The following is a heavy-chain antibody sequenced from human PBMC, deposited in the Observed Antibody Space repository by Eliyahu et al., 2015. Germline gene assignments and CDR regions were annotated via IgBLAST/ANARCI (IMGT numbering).Heavy chain of an antibody. CDR1: GFSLSTXGMC. J-gene: IGHJ6*02. CDR3: ARMYYYDSSGYGGMDV. V-gene: IGHV2-70*15. D-gene: IGHD3-22*01. Sequence: QVTLRESGPALXKPTQTLTXTCXFSGFSLSTXGMCVXWIRQPPGKALEWLARIDWDDDKYYSXSLKTRLXISKDTSKNQVVLTMTNMDPVDTATYYCARMYYYDSSGYGGMDVWGQGTTVTVSS. CDR2: IDWDDDK.